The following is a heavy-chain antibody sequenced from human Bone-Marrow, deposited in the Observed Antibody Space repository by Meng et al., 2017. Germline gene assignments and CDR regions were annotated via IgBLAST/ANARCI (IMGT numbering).Heavy chain of an antibody. V-gene: IGHV4-4*02. J-gene: IGHJ4*02. D-gene: IGHD3-22*01. CDR3: ARATYYYDSSRRNMRDLPFDY. CDR2: IYHSGST. CDR1: GGSISSSTW. Sequence: GPGKWNRSGTLSSTCAVPGGSISSSTWWSCGRQPPGKGLEWIGEIYHSGSTNYNPSLKSRVTISVDKSKNQFSLKLGSVTAADTAVYYCARATYYYDSSRRNMRDLPFDYWGQGTLVTVSS.